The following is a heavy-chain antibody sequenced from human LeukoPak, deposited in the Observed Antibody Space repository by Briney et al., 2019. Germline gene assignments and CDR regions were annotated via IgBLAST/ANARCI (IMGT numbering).Heavy chain of an antibody. CDR3: ARSRHKHVYDFWSGSSYMDV. D-gene: IGHD3-3*01. CDR1: GGSISSYY. J-gene: IGHJ6*03. V-gene: IGHV4-59*01. Sequence: SETLSLTCTVSGGSISSYYWSWIRQPPGKGLEWIGYIYYSGSTNYNPSLKSRVTISVDTSKNQFSLKLSSVTAADTAVYYCARSRHKHVYDFWSGSSYMDVWGKGTTVTVSS. CDR2: IYYSGST.